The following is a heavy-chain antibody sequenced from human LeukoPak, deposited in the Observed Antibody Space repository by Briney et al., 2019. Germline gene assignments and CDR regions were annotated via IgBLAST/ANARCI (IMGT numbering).Heavy chain of an antibody. D-gene: IGHD6-19*01. J-gene: IGHJ4*02. Sequence: GGSLRLSCAASGFTVSSNYMSWVRQAPGKGLEGVAVIWYDGSNKYYADSVKGRFTISRDNSKNTLYLQMNSLRAEDTAVYYCARVGDSSGWFGYWGQGTLVTVSS. CDR3: ARVGDSSGWFGY. CDR2: IWYDGSNK. CDR1: GFTVSSNY. V-gene: IGHV3-33*08.